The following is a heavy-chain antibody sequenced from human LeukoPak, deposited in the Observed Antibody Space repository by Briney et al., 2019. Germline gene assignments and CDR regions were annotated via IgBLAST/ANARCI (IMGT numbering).Heavy chain of an antibody. Sequence: GGSLRLSCAASGFTFSNSAMSWVRQAPGKGLEWVANIKQDGSEKYYVDSVKGRFTISRDNAKNSLYLQMNSLRAEDTAVYYCAREVGSTSFFDWFDPWGQGTLVTVSS. CDR1: GFTFSNSA. V-gene: IGHV3-7*01. D-gene: IGHD2-2*01. J-gene: IGHJ5*02. CDR2: IKQDGSEK. CDR3: AREVGSTSFFDWFDP.